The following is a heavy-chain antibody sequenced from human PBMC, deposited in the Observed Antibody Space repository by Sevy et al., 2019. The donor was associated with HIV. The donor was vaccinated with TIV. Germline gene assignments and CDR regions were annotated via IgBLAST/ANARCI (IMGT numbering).Heavy chain of an antibody. V-gene: IGHV3-7*01. CDR1: GFTFSNFW. D-gene: IGHD1-26*01. CDR3: ARDSGGALDY. Sequence: GGSLRLSCVASGFTFSNFWMAWVRLAPGRGLEWVANIRQDEVDRGYVDSVKGRFTTSRINTKNSLYRQMDSLRAEDTGGYYCARDSGGALDYWGQGTLVTVSS. J-gene: IGHJ4*02. CDR2: IRQDEVDR.